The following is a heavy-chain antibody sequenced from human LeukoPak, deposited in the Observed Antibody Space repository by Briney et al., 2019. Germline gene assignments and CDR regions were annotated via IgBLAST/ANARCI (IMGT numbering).Heavy chain of an antibody. J-gene: IGHJ4*02. V-gene: IGHV3-30*02. CDR1: GLTFSSYG. D-gene: IGHD3-3*01. Sequence: GGSLRLSCAASGLTFSSYGMHWVRQAPGKGLEWVAFIRYDGSNKYYADSVKGRFTISRDNAKNTLYLQMNSLRAEDTAVYYCAREGVRVVDLDYWGQGILVTVSS. CDR3: AREGVRVVDLDY. CDR2: IRYDGSNK.